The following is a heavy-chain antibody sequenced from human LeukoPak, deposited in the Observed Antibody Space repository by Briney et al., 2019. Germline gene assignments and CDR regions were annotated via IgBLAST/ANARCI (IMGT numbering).Heavy chain of an antibody. CDR3: ALNDYGSGRVDY. D-gene: IGHD3-10*01. CDR2: IYYSGST. V-gene: IGHV4-31*03. Sequence: SETLSLTCTVSGGSISSGGYYWSWIRQHPGKGLEWIGYIYYSGSTYYNPSLKSRVTISVDTSKNQFSLKLSSVTAADTAVYYCALNDYGSGRVDYWGQGTLVTVSS. J-gene: IGHJ4*02. CDR1: GGSISSGGYY.